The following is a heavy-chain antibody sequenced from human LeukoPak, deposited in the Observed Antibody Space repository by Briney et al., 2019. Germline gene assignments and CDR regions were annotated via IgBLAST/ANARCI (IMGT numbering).Heavy chain of an antibody. J-gene: IGHJ4*02. CDR2: IDPSDSYT. V-gene: IGHV5-10-1*01. D-gene: IGHD4-17*01. CDR1: GNSFTSYW. CDR3: ARRLTTVTPGAFDY. Sequence: GESLKISCKGSGNSFTSYWISWVRQMPGKGLEWMGRIDPSDSYTNYSPSFQGHVTISADKSISTAYLQWSSLKASDTAMYYCARRLTTVTPGAFDYWGQGALVTVSS.